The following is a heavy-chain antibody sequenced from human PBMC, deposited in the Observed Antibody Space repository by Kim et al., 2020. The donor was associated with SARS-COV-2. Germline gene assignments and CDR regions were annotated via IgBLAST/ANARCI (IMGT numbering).Heavy chain of an antibody. J-gene: IGHJ4*02. CDR3: SLGTLSIIAAAGEFEY. Sequence: SETLSLTCTVSGGSISSYYWSWIRQPPGKGLEWIGYIYYSGSTNYNPSLKSRVTISVDTSKNQFSLKLSSVTAADTAVYYCSLGTLSIIAAAGEFEYWGQGTLVTVSS. V-gene: IGHV4-59*01. CDR1: GGSISSYY. CDR2: IYYSGST. D-gene: IGHD6-13*01.